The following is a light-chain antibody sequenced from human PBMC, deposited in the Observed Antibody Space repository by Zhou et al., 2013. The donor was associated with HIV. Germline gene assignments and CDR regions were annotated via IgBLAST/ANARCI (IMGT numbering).Light chain of an antibody. CDR2: KAS. V-gene: IGKV1-5*03. CDR1: QSISSW. CDR3: QQGYSVPLS. Sequence: DIQMTQSPSTLSASVGDRVTITCRASQSISSWLAWYQQKPGKAPKLLIYKASSLQSGVPSRFRGSGSGTDFTLTINSLRPEDSATYYCQQGYSVPLSFGGGTKVQI. J-gene: IGKJ4*01.